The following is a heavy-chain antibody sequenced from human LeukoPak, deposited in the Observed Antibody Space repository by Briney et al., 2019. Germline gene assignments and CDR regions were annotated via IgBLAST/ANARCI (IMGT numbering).Heavy chain of an antibody. Sequence: EASETLSLTCTVSGVSISSYYWSWIRQPPGKGLEWIGYIYYSGSTNYNPSLKSRVTISVDTSKNQFSLKLSSVAAADTAVYYCAREKGIAAAGILDYWGQGTLVTVSS. J-gene: IGHJ4*02. CDR2: IYYSGST. D-gene: IGHD6-13*01. V-gene: IGHV4-59*01. CDR1: GVSISSYY. CDR3: AREKGIAAAGILDY.